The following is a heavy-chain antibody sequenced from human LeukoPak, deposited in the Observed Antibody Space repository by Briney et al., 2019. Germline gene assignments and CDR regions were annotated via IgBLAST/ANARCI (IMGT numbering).Heavy chain of an antibody. CDR2: ISSSSSYI. CDR3: ASGSGSSFDY. CDR1: GFTFSSYW. Sequence: PGGSLRLSCAASGFTFSSYWMHWVRQAPGKGLEWVSSISSSSSYIYYADSVKGRFTISRDNAKNSLYLQMNSLRAEDTAVYYCASGSGSSFDYWGQGTLVTVSS. D-gene: IGHD1-26*01. J-gene: IGHJ4*02. V-gene: IGHV3-21*01.